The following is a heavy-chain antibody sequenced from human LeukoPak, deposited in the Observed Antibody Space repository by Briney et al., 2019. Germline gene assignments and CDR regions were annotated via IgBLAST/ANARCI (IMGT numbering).Heavy chain of an antibody. J-gene: IGHJ4*02. CDR2: INHSGST. D-gene: IGHD1-26*01. Sequence: PSETLSLTCTVYGGSFSGYYWSWIRQPPGKGLEWIGEINHSGSTNYNPSLKSRVTISVDTSKNQFSLKLSSVTAADTAVYYCARHSSGAVNNDFDYWGQGTLVTVSS. CDR1: GGSFSGYY. CDR3: ARHSSGAVNNDFDY. V-gene: IGHV4-34*01.